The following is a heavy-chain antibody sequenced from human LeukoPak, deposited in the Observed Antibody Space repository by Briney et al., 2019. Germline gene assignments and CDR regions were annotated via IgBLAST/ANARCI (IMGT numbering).Heavy chain of an antibody. CDR3: ARRGSSRERWFDP. Sequence: GESLKISCKGSGYSFTNYWIGWVRQMPGKGLEWMGIIYPGDSDTRYSPSFQGQVTISADKSISTAFLQWSSLKASDTAMYYCARRGSSRERWFDPWGQGTLVTVSS. D-gene: IGHD3-10*01. V-gene: IGHV5-51*01. CDR1: GYSFTNYW. CDR2: IYPGDSDT. J-gene: IGHJ5*02.